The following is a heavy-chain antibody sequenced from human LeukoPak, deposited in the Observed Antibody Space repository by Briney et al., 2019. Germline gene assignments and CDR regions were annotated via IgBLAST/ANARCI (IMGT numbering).Heavy chain of an antibody. CDR2: INAGNGNT. CDR1: GYTFTSYA. Sequence: ASVKVSCKASGYTFTSYAMHWVRQAPGQRLEWMGWINAGNGNTKYSQKFQGRVTITRDTSASTAYMELSSLRSEDTAVYYCAPSRDSSGWYYFDYWGQGTLVTVSS. J-gene: IGHJ4*02. D-gene: IGHD6-19*01. V-gene: IGHV1-3*01. CDR3: APSRDSSGWYYFDY.